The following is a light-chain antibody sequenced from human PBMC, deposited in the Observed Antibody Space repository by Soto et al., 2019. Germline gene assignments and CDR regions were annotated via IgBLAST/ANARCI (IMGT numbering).Light chain of an antibody. V-gene: IGLV1-44*01. CDR1: SSNIGSNT. CDR3: AAWDDSLNGHYV. CDR2: TNS. J-gene: IGLJ1*01. Sequence: QSVLTQPPSASGTPGQRFTISCSGSSSNIGSNTVNWYQQLPGTAPKLLVFTNSQRPSGVPDRFSGSKSGTSASLAISGLQSEDEADYYCAAWDDSLNGHYVFGAGTKVTVL.